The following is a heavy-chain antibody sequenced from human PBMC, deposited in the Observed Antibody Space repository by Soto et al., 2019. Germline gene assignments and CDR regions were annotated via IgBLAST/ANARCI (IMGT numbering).Heavy chain of an antibody. V-gene: IGHV2-5*02. CDR1: GFSLSTSGAA. CDR3: AHRATMTIFGLIMDIGIWFDP. Sequence: QINLIESGPTLVKPTQTLTLTCTFSGFSLSTSGAAVGWVRQPPGRALEWLALTYWDGDKSYNASLGHRLTITNDTSMNQGVLTLTNVDPADTATYYCAHRATMTIFGLIMDIGIWFDPWGQGTRVIVSS. D-gene: IGHD3-3*01. J-gene: IGHJ5*02. CDR2: TYWDGDK.